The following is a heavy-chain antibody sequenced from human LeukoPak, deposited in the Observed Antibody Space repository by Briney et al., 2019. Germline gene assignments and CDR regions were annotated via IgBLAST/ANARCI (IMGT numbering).Heavy chain of an antibody. V-gene: IGHV4-38-2*02. CDR1: GYSISSGYY. D-gene: IGHD4-17*01. CDR3: ARRAGDPTFDY. CDR2: MYHSGST. J-gene: IGHJ4*02. Sequence: SETLSLTCTVSGYSISSGYYWGWIRQPPGKGLEWMGIMYHSGSTYYNPSRKRRVTISVDTSKNQFSLKLSSVTAADTAVYYCARRAGDPTFDYWGQGTLVTVSS.